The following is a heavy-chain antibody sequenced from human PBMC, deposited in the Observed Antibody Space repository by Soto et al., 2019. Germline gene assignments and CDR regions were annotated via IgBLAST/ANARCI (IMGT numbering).Heavy chain of an antibody. Sequence: LRLSCAASGFKFSNYAMSWVRQAPGKGLEWVSLISATGGGTYYADSVKGRFTISRDNSHNTLYLQVHSLTAEDTAVYYCAKDRRAGGNSAFYFDFWGQGAQVTVSS. CDR1: GFKFSNYA. V-gene: IGHV3-23*01. CDR3: AKDRRAGGNSAFYFDF. CDR2: ISATGGGT. J-gene: IGHJ4*02. D-gene: IGHD3-16*01.